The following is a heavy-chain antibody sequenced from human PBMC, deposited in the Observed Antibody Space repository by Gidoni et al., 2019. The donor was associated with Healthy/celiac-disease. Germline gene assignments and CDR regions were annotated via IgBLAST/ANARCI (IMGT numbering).Heavy chain of an antibody. D-gene: IGHD6-6*01. CDR3: AKYSSSPYYFDY. J-gene: IGHJ4*02. CDR2: ISGSGGST. Sequence: EVQLLESGGGLVQPGGSLRLSCAASGFTCSSYAMGWVRQAQGKGLEWGSAISGSGGSTYYADSVKGRFTISRDNSKNTLYLQMNSLRAEDTAVYYCAKYSSSPYYFDYWGQGTLVTVSS. V-gene: IGHV3-23*01. CDR1: GFTCSSYA.